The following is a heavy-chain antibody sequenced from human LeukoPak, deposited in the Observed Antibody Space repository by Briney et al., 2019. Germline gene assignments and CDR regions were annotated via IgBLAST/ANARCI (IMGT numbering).Heavy chain of an antibody. D-gene: IGHD6-6*01. V-gene: IGHV1-69*13. J-gene: IGHJ4*02. CDR2: IIPIFGTA. Sequence: SVKVSCKVSGYTLSELSMHWVRQAPGKGLEWMGGIIPIFGTANYAQKFQGRVTITADESTSTAYMELSSLRSEDTAVYYCAGDGDSSSSHYWGQGTLVTVSS. CDR1: GYTLSELS. CDR3: AGDGDSSSSHY.